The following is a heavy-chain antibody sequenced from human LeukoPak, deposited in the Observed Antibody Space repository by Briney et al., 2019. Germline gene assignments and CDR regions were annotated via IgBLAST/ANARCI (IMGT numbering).Heavy chain of an antibody. CDR3: EKDPGIAAGRGYFFDY. D-gene: IGHD6-13*01. CDR2: ISGSGGST. V-gene: IGHV3-23*01. CDR1: GFTFSSYA. J-gene: IGHJ4*02. Sequence: GGSLRLSCAASGFTFSSYAMSWVRQAPGKGLEWVSAISGSGGSTYYADSVKGRFTISRDNSKNTLYLQMNSLRADDTAVYYCEKDPGIAAGRGYFFDYWGQGTLVTVSS.